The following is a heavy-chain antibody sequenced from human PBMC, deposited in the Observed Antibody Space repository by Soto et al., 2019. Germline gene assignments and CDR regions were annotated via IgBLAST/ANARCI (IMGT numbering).Heavy chain of an antibody. D-gene: IGHD2-2*01. J-gene: IGHJ6*02. Sequence: PGGSLRLSCAASGITFSRYGVHWVRQAPGKGLECVAVISYDGSNKDYADSVKGRFTISRDNSKNTLYLQMNSLRAEDTAVYYCAKERTSWFSGGARYYHGMDVWGQGTTVTVSS. CDR1: GITFSRYG. V-gene: IGHV3-30*18. CDR3: AKERTSWFSGGARYYHGMDV. CDR2: ISYDGSNK.